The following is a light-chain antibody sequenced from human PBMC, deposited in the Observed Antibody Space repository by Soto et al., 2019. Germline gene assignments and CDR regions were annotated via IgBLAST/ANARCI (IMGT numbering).Light chain of an antibody. CDR3: QQYGSSPPIT. J-gene: IGKJ5*01. Sequence: EIVMTQSPATLSVSPGERATLSCRSSQSVSSNLAWYQQKPGQAPRLLIYGASNRATGIPDRFRGSGSGTDFALTISSLEPEDFAVYYCQQYGSSPPITFGQGTRLEIK. CDR2: GAS. CDR1: QSVSSN. V-gene: IGKV3-20*01.